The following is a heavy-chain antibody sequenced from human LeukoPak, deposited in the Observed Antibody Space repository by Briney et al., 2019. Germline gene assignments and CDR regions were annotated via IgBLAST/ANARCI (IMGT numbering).Heavy chain of an antibody. CDR1: GFTFSSYA. J-gene: IGHJ4*02. Sequence: GGSLRLSRAAPGFTFSSYAMSWVRQAPGKGLEWVSAISGSGGSTYYADSVKGRFTISRDNSKNTLYLQMNSLRAEDTAVYYCAKLVAATLRPIDYWGQGTLVTVSS. D-gene: IGHD2-15*01. CDR2: ISGSGGST. CDR3: AKLVAATLRPIDY. V-gene: IGHV3-23*01.